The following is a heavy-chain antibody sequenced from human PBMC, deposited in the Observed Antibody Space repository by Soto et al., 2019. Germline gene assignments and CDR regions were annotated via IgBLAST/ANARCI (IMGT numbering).Heavy chain of an antibody. CDR3: ARIWGPYSGYDMTAY. V-gene: IGHV4-38-2*01. D-gene: IGHD5-12*01. CDR1: GYSISSGYY. CDR2: MYHSGST. J-gene: IGHJ4*02. Sequence: SETLSLTCAVSGYSISSGYYWGWIRQPPGKGLEWIGSMYHSGSTYYNPSLKSRVTISVDTSKNQFSLKLSSVTAADTAVYYCARIWGPYSGYDMTAYWGQGTLVTVSS.